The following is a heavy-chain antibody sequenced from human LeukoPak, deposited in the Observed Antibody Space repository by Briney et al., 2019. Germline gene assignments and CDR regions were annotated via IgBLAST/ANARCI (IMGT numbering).Heavy chain of an antibody. J-gene: IGHJ4*02. CDR1: GFTFSSYG. Sequence: PGRSLRLSCAASGFTFSSYGMHWVRQAPGKGLEWVAVISYDGSNKYYADSVKGRFTISRDNSKNTLYLQMNSLRAEDTAVYYCARDILWAFDYWGQGTLVTVSS. CDR3: ARDILWAFDY. V-gene: IGHV3-30*03. D-gene: IGHD3-10*01. CDR2: ISYDGSNK.